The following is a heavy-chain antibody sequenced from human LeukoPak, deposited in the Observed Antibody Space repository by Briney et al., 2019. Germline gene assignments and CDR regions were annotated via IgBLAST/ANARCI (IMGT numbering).Heavy chain of an antibody. CDR2: ISSNGGST. CDR3: AKETGSAVGSTDFDY. CDR1: GFTFSSYA. Sequence: GGSLRLSCSASGFTFSSYAMHWVRQAPGKGLEYVSAISSNGGSTYYADSVKGRFTISRDNSKNTLYLQMNSPRAEDTAVYYCAKETGSAVGSTDFDYWGQGTLVTVSS. V-gene: IGHV3-64*04. D-gene: IGHD4-17*01. J-gene: IGHJ4*02.